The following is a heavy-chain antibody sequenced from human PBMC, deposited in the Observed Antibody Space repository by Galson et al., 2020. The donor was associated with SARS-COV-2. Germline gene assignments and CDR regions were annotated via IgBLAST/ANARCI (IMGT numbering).Heavy chain of an antibody. V-gene: IGHV3-30*04. CDR2: ISYDGSNK. D-gene: IGHD4-17*01. J-gene: IGHJ6*03. Sequence: GGYLRLSCAASGFTFSSYAMHWVRQAPGKGLEWVAVISYDGSNKYYADSVKGRFTISRDNSKNTLYLQMNSRRAEDTAVYYCARDTGANMDVWCNGTTVTFSS. CDR1: GFTFSSYA. CDR3: ARDTGANMDV.